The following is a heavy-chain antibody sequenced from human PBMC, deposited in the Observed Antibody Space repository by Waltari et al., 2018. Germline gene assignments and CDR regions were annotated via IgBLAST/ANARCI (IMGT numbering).Heavy chain of an antibody. D-gene: IGHD1-20*01. V-gene: IGHV3-33*01. J-gene: IGHJ6*02. CDR3: ARENNVGSSPADV. Sequence: QVQLVESGGGLVPPGRSLSLPCAASGFTFISYGMHWVRQAPGKGLEWVAVVWDDESQKYYADSLKGRFTISRENSKNTLYLQMNSLRAEDTAVYYCARENNVGSSPADVWGQGTTVTVSS. CDR1: GFTFISYG. CDR2: VWDDESQK.